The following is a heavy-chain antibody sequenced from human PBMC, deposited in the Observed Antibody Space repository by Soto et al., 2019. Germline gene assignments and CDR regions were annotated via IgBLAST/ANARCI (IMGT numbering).Heavy chain of an antibody. V-gene: IGHV4-34*01. Sequence: PSETLSLTCTVYGGSFTFSGYYWSWIRQPPGKGLEWIGEISHNRNTNYNPSLESRVTISLDTSKNQFSLDLTSVTAADTAVYYCVRGRILRLRFGDFDSWGQGTLVTVSS. CDR3: VRGRILRLRFGDFDS. CDR2: ISHNRNT. J-gene: IGHJ4*02. D-gene: IGHD5-12*01. CDR1: GGSFTFSGYY.